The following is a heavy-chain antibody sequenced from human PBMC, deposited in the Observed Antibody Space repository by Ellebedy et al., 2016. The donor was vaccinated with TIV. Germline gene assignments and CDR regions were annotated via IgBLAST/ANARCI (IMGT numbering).Heavy chain of an antibody. CDR2: LSFSGGST. V-gene: IGHV3-23*01. Sequence: GGSLRLSCAASGFTFSSYAMSWVRQAPGKGLEWVSTLSFSGGSTYYADSVKGRFTISRDNSKNTLYLQMYSLRAEDTAVYYCAKDWVYYDSSSWYLDPWGRGTLVTVSS. J-gene: IGHJ2*01. D-gene: IGHD3-22*01. CDR3: AKDWVYYDSSSWYLDP. CDR1: GFTFSSYA.